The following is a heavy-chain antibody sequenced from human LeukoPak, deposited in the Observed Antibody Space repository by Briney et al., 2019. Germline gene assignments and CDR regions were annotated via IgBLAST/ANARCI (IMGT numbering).Heavy chain of an antibody. CDR3: AAGPYDYADYVFAY. Sequence: SVNVSCTASVFTFTISAVQWVRQARGQRQEWRGWIVVSSGKTNYAQKFQERVTITRDRTTSTANMELSRQRAEDRAGDYYAAGPYDYADYVFAYWGQGTLVTVSS. D-gene: IGHD4-17*01. V-gene: IGHV1-58*01. J-gene: IGHJ4*02. CDR2: IVVSSGKT. CDR1: VFTFTISA.